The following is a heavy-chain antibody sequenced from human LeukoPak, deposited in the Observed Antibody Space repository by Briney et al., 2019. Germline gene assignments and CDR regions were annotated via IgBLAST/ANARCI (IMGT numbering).Heavy chain of an antibody. V-gene: IGHV4-59*01. CDR3: ARDDSYYGMDV. CDR2: IYYSGST. J-gene: IGHJ6*02. CDR1: GGSISSYY. Sequence: SETLSLTCTVSGGSISSYYLSWIRQPPGKGLEWIGYIYYSGSTNYNPSLKSRVTISVDTSKNQFSLKLSSVTAADTAVYYCARDDSYYGMDVWGQGTTVTVSS.